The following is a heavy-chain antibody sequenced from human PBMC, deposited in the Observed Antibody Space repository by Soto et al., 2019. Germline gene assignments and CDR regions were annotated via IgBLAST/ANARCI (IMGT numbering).Heavy chain of an antibody. V-gene: IGHV3-23*01. Sequence: EVQLLESGGGLVQPGGSLRLSCAASGFTFSSYAMSWVRRAPGKGLEWESAITASGDTTYYADSVKGRFTISRDNSKRTMYLQMASQRAEDTGACDWVRVMSLRVCSRPSGLGALDMWGQGTMVTVTS. D-gene: IGHD6-19*01. CDR1: GFTFSSYA. J-gene: IGHJ3*02. CDR3: VRVMSLRVCSRPSGLGALDM. CDR2: ITASGDTT.